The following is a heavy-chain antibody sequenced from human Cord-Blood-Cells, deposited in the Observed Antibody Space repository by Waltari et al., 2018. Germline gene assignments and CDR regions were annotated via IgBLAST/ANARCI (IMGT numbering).Heavy chain of an antibody. D-gene: IGHD2-2*01. V-gene: IGHV4-59*01. Sequence: QVQLQESGPGLVKPSETRSLTCPVSGGSLSRYHWSWNRQPPGKGLEWIGYIYYSGSTNYNPSLKSRVTISVDTSKNQFSLKLSSVTAADTAVYYCARHIVVVPAAIPSGAFDIWGQGTMVTVSS. CDR3: ARHIVVVPAAIPSGAFDI. CDR1: GGSLSRYH. CDR2: IYYSGST. J-gene: IGHJ3*02.